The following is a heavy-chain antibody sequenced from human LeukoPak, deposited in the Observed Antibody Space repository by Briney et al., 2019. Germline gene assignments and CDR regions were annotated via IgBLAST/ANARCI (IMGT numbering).Heavy chain of an antibody. J-gene: IGHJ4*02. CDR1: GFTFSSYA. Sequence: GGSLRLSCAASGFTFSSYAMSWVRQAPGKGLEWVSAISGSGGSTYYADSVKGRFTISRDNSKNTLYLQMNSLRAEDTAVYYCAKGLGVWRNPYSSSWYYFDYWGQGTLVTVSS. CDR2: ISGSGGST. D-gene: IGHD6-13*01. V-gene: IGHV3-23*01. CDR3: AKGLGVWRNPYSSSWYYFDY.